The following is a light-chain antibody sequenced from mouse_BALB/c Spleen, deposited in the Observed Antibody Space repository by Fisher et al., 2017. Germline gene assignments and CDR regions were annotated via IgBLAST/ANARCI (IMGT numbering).Light chain of an antibody. J-gene: IGKJ4*01. Sequence: DIVITQTTAPLAASGGATASIFYRSPRRVDYDGNRFLHCYQQKPRQPPKLLIYAASNRESGIPARFSGSGSGTDFTLNIHPVEEEDAATYYCQQSNEDPFTFGSGTTL. CDR3: QQSNEDPFT. V-gene: IGKV3-4*01. CDR1: RRVDYDGNRF. CDR2: AAS.